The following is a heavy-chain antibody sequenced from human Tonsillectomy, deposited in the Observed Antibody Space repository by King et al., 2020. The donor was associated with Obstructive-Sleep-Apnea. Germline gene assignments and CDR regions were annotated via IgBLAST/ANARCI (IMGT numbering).Heavy chain of an antibody. D-gene: IGHD3-16*01. CDR1: GFSLSTSGVG. V-gene: IGHV2-5*02. CDR2: IYWDVDK. CDR3: AHQGGRYYYFDY. Sequence: ITLKESGPTLVKPTQTLTLTCTFSGFSLSTSGVGVGCIRQPPGKALEWLALIYWDVDKHYSPSLETRLTITKEPSKDQVVLTMTNMDPVDTATYYCAHQGGRYYYFDYWGQGTLVTVSS. J-gene: IGHJ4*02.